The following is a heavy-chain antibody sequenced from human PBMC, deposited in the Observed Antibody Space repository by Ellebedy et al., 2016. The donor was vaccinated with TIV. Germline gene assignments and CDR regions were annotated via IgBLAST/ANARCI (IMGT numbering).Heavy chain of an antibody. V-gene: IGHV4-39*01. CDR3: ARRKSGGSWFDP. D-gene: IGHD3-16*01. CDR2: FYYIGTT. J-gene: IGHJ5*02. Sequence: MPSETLSLTCTVSGRSISNTLHYGGWIRQPPGKGLEGIGSFYYIGTTYYNPSLKTRVTISVYTSKNQFSLNLDSVTAADTAVYYCARRKSGGSWFDPWGQGTLVPVSS. CDR1: GRSISNTLHY.